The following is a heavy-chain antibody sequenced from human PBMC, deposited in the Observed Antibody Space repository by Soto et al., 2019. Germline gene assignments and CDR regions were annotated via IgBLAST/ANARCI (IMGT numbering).Heavy chain of an antibody. CDR1: GFTFSSYG. CDR3: AKESVVLRYFLAGEYYGMDV. Sequence: QVQLVESGGGVVQPGRSLRLSCAASGFTFSSYGMHWVRQAPVKGLEWVAVISYDGSNKYYADSVKGRFTISRDNSKNTLYLQMNSLRAEDTAVYYCAKESVVLRYFLAGEYYGMDVWGQGTTVTVSS. J-gene: IGHJ6*02. D-gene: IGHD3-9*01. V-gene: IGHV3-30*18. CDR2: ISYDGSNK.